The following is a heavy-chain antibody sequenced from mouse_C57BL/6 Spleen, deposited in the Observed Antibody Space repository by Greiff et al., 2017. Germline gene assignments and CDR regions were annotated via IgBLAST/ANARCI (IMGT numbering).Heavy chain of an antibody. V-gene: IGHV1-72*01. J-gene: IGHJ3*01. D-gene: IGHD2-4*01. CDR3: AREGRYYDYDGAWFAY. Sequence: QVHVKQPGAELVKPGASVKLSCKASGYTFTSYWMHWVKQRPGRGLEWIGRIDPNSGGTKYNEKFKSKATLTVDKPSSTAYMQLSSLTSEDSAVYYCAREGRYYDYDGAWFAYWGQGTLVTVSA. CDR2: IDPNSGGT. CDR1: GYTFTSYW.